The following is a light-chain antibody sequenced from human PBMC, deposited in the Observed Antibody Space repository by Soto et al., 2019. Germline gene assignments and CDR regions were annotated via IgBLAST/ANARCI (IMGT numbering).Light chain of an antibody. CDR1: QGISNF. CDR3: QKYNSAPSLT. Sequence: DIQMTQSPSSLSASVGDRVTITCRASQGISNFLAWYQQKPGKVPKLLIYATSTLQSGVPSRFSGSGSGTDFTLTISSLEPEDVATYYCQKYNSAPSLTFGGGTKVEIK. CDR2: ATS. J-gene: IGKJ4*01. V-gene: IGKV1-27*01.